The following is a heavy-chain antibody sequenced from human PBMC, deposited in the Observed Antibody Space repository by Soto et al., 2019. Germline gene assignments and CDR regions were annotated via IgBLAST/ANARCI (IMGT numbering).Heavy chain of an antibody. J-gene: IGHJ4*02. CDR3: ARDKITGLFDY. CDR2: INHSGST. Sequence: QVQLQQWGAGLLKPSETLSLTCAVYGGPFSGYYWTWIRQPPGTGLEWMGEINHSGSTNYNPSLKSRVTISVDTSKNQFSLKLTSVTAADTAVYYCARDKITGLFDYWGQGTLVTVSS. D-gene: IGHD2-8*02. V-gene: IGHV4-34*01. CDR1: GGPFSGYY.